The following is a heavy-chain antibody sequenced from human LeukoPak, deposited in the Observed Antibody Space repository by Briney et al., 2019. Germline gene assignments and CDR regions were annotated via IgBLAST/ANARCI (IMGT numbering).Heavy chain of an antibody. CDR3: ARDSSSWLHDAFGI. Sequence: GASVKVSCKASGYTFTSYGISWVRQAPGQGLEWMGWISAYNGNTNYAQKLQGRVTMTTDTSTSTAYMELRSLRSDDTAVYYCARDSSSWLHDAFGIWGQGTMVTVSS. V-gene: IGHV1-18*01. CDR2: ISAYNGNT. J-gene: IGHJ3*02. CDR1: GYTFTSYG. D-gene: IGHD6-13*01.